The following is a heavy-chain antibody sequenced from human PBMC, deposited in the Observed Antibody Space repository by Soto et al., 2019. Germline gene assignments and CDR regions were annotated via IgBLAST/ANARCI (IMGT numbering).Heavy chain of an antibody. V-gene: IGHV4-34*01. CDR2: INHSGST. J-gene: IGHJ4*02. D-gene: IGHD3-3*01. Sequence: PSETLSLTCAVYGGSLSGFYWSWIRQHPGKGLEWIGEINHSGSTNYNPSLKSRATISVDTSKNQFSLKLSSVTAADTAVYYCARGRVRITIFGVVTYFDYWGQGTLVTVSS. CDR1: GGSLSGFY. CDR3: ARGRVRITIFGVVTYFDY.